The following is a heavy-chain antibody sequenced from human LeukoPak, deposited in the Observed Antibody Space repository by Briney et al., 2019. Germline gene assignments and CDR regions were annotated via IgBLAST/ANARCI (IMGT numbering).Heavy chain of an antibody. CDR3: ARDTQRVFAYSTSPEK. J-gene: IGHJ4*01. V-gene: IGHV3-33*01. Sequence: PGGSLRLSCAASGFTYDDYAMHWVRQAPGKGLEWVSGIRSDGSNIVYAGSVKGRFTISRDNSKNTLFLQMNSLRAEDTAMYYCARDTQRVFAYSTSPEKWGDGTLVTVSS. CDR2: IRSDGSNI. CDR1: GFTYDDYA. D-gene: IGHD4-11*01.